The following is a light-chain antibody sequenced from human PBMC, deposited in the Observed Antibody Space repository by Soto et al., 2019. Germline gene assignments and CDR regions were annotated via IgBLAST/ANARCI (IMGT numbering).Light chain of an antibody. V-gene: IGLV2-11*01. CDR1: SSDDGAYNW. Sequence: QSVLTQPRSVSGSPGQSVTISCAGTSSDDGAYNWVSWYQQHPGKVPKLIIYDVTRRPSGVPDRFSGSKSGNTASLTISGLQADDEADYYCCSYAGSYTLVFGGGTKLTVL. CDR2: DVT. CDR3: CSYAGSYTLV. J-gene: IGLJ3*02.